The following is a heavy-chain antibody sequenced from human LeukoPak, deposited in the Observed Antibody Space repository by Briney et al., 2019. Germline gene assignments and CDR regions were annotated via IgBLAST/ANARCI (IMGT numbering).Heavy chain of an antibody. CDR3: ARKQWLVYYFDY. J-gene: IGHJ4*02. D-gene: IGHD6-19*01. CDR2: IYYSGST. Sequence: SETLSLTCTVSTGSISSSSYYWGWIRQPPGKGLEWIGSIYYSGSTYYNPSLKSRVTISVDTSKNQFSLKLSSVTAADTAVYYCARKQWLVYYFDYWGQGTLVTVSS. V-gene: IGHV4-39*01. CDR1: TGSISSSSYY.